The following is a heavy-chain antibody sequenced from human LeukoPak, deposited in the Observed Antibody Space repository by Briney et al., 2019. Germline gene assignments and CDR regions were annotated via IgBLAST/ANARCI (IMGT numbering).Heavy chain of an antibody. CDR2: IYYSGST. J-gene: IGHJ4*02. D-gene: IGHD6-6*01. CDR1: GDSISPYY. V-gene: IGHV4-59*01. CDR3: ARTLYSSSSENYFDY. Sequence: SETLSLTCTVSGDSISPYYWSWIRQPPGKGLEWIGYIYYSGSTNYNLSLKSRATISLDTSKNQFSLKLRSVTAADTAVYFCARTLYSSSSENYFDYWGQGTLVTVSS.